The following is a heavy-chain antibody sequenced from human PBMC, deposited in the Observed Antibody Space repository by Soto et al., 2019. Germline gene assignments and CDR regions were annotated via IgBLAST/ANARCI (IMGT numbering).Heavy chain of an antibody. CDR3: ARVKVVTGNDAFDI. Sequence: PSETLSLTCAVYGGSFSGYYWSWIRQPPGKGLEWIGELNHSGSTNYNPSLKSRVTISVDTSKNQFSLKLSSVTAADTAVYYCARVKVVTGNDAFDIWGQGTMVTVSS. CDR1: GGSFSGYY. CDR2: LNHSGST. V-gene: IGHV4-34*01. J-gene: IGHJ3*02. D-gene: IGHD2-15*01.